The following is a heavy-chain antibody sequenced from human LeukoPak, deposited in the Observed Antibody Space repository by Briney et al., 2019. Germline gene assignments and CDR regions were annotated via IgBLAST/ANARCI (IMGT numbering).Heavy chain of an antibody. V-gene: IGHV4-30-2*01. CDR2: IYHNENT. D-gene: IGHD4-17*01. CDR1: GGSINSGGYS. CDR3: ARLTVTTGVFDI. Sequence: SQTLSLTCAVSGGSINSGGYSWGWIRQPPGKGLEWIGYIYHNENTYYNPSLKSRVTISLDKSKTQFSLKLTSVTAADTAVYYCARLTVTTGVFDIWSQGTMVTVSS. J-gene: IGHJ3*02.